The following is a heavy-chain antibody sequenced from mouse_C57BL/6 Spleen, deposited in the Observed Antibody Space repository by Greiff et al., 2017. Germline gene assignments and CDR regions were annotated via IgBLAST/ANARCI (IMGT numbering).Heavy chain of an antibody. V-gene: IGHV1-52*01. Sequence: QVQLQQPGAELVRPGSSVKLSCKASGYTFTSYWMHWVKQRPIQGLEWIGNIDPSDSETHYNQKFKDKATLTVDKSSSTAYRQLSSLTSEDSAVYYCARGNYYGSSYGYFDVWGTGTTVTVSS. CDR3: ARGNYYGSSYGYFDV. J-gene: IGHJ1*03. D-gene: IGHD1-1*01. CDR1: GYTFTSYW. CDR2: IDPSDSET.